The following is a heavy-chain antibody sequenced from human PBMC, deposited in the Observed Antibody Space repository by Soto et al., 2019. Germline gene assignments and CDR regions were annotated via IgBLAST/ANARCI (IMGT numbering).Heavy chain of an antibody. CDR2: ISGSGVST. V-gene: IGHV3-23*01. D-gene: IGHD6-19*01. Sequence: EVQLLESGGGLVQPGGSLRLSYAASGFTFSSYAMSWVRQAPGKGLEWVSAISGSGVSTYYADSVKGRFTISRDNSKTTLYLQMNSLRAEDTAVYYCAKEGEYSSGWDNFDYWGQGTLVTVSS. J-gene: IGHJ4*02. CDR1: GFTFSSYA. CDR3: AKEGEYSSGWDNFDY.